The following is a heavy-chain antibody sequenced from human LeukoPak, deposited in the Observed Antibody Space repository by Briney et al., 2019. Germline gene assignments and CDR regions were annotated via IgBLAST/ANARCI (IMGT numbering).Heavy chain of an antibody. CDR3: ARDLDQYSGRFGGFGHDF. D-gene: IGHD1-26*01. CDR2: ISAYNGNT. V-gene: IGHV1-18*01. Sequence: ASVKVSCKASGYTFSNYGINWVRQAPGQGLEWMGWISAYNGNTNYAQKLQGRVTMTTDTSTSTAYMELRSLRSDDTAVYYCARDLDQYSGRFGGFGHDFWGQGTLVTVSS. J-gene: IGHJ4*02. CDR1: GYTFSNYG.